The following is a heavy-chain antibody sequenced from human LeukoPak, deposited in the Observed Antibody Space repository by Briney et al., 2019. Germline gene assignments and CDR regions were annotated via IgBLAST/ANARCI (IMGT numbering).Heavy chain of an antibody. Sequence: HPGGSLRLSCAASGFTFSSYAMSWVRQAPGKGLEWVPAISGSGGSTYYADSVKGRFTISRDNSKNTLYLQMNSLRAEDTAVYYCAKGRIVVVPAAITYWGQGTLVTVSS. CDR2: ISGSGGST. D-gene: IGHD2-2*02. CDR1: GFTFSSYA. J-gene: IGHJ4*02. CDR3: AKGRIVVVPAAITY. V-gene: IGHV3-23*01.